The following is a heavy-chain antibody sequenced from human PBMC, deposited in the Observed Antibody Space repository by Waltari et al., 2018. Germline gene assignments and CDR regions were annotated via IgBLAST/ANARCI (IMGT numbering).Heavy chain of an antibody. J-gene: IGHJ4*02. CDR1: GYTFTSYA. D-gene: IGHD4-4*01. CDR2: INAGNGNT. CDR3: ARGVEMATITLDY. Sequence: QVQLVQSGAEVKKPGASVKVSCKASGYTFTSYAMHWVRPAPGQRLEWMGWINAGNGNTKYSQKFQGRVTITRDTSASTAYMELSSLRSEDTAVYYCARGVEMATITLDYWGQGTLVTVSS. V-gene: IGHV1-3*01.